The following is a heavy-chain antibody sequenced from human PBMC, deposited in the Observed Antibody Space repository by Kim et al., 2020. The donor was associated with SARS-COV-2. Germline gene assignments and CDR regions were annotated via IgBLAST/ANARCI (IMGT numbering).Heavy chain of an antibody. Sequence: GGSLRLSCAASGFTFSSYAMSWVRQAPGKGLEWVSAISGSGGSTYYADSVKGRFTISRDNSKNTLYLQMNSLRAEDTAVYYCASHRGNVLLWFGSKNYWGQGTLVTVSS. CDR1: GFTFSSYA. J-gene: IGHJ4*02. D-gene: IGHD3-10*01. CDR2: ISGSGGST. V-gene: IGHV3-23*01. CDR3: ASHRGNVLLWFGSKNY.